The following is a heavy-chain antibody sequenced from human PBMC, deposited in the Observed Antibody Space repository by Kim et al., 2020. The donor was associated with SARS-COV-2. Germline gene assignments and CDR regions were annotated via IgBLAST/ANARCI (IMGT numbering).Heavy chain of an antibody. CDR3: AKDHPSDGWPTVVS. V-gene: IGHV3-23*05. Sequence: GGSLRLSCAASGFTFSRRAMSWVRQAPGKGLEWIASVNNGNNPYYAASVGGRFTVSRDNTKDTFYLQMNSLRADDTALYYCAKDHPSDGWPTVVSWGQGTLVAVSS. CDR2: VNNGNNP. CDR1: GFTFSRRA. D-gene: IGHD6-19*01. J-gene: IGHJ4*02.